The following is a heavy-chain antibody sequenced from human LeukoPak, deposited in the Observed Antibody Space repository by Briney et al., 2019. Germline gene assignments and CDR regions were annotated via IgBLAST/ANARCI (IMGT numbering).Heavy chain of an antibody. V-gene: IGHV3-7*01. CDR2: IKQDGSGK. Sequence: AGGSLRLSCAASGFTFSSYWMSWVRQAPGKGLEWVANIKQDGSGKYYVDSVKGRFTISRDNAKNSLYLQMNSLRAEDTAVYYCARTGQDCGGDCYYSSFDYWGQGTLVTVSS. CDR1: GFTFSSYW. J-gene: IGHJ4*02. CDR3: ARTGQDCGGDCYYSSFDY. D-gene: IGHD2-21*02.